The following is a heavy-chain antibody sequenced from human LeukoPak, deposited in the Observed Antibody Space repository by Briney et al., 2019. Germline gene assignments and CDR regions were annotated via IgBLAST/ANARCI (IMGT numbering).Heavy chain of an antibody. D-gene: IGHD3-22*01. V-gene: IGHV3-23*01. CDR3: ARDAYDSSGYPDY. CDR1: GFTFSSYA. Sequence: GGSLRLSCAASGFTFSSYAMHWVRQAPGKGLEWVSAISGSGGSTYYADSVKGRFTISRDNAKNSLYLQMNSLRAEDTAVYHCARDAYDSSGYPDYWGQGTLVTVSS. J-gene: IGHJ4*02. CDR2: ISGSGGST.